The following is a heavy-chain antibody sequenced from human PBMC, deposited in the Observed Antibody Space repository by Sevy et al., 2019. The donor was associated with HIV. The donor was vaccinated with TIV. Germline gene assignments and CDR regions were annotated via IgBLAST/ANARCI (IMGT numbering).Heavy chain of an antibody. J-gene: IGHJ4*02. D-gene: IGHD4-17*01. CDR1: GFTFTNAW. Sequence: GGSLRLSCAVSGFTFTNAWMGWVRQAPGKGLEWVGRIRSNTDGGTTEYAGPLKGRFTISRHDSKNTLYLQMNILKSSDTAVYYCTTDGEYGDYKGGFDYWGQGTLVTVSS. CDR2: IRSNTDGGTT. CDR3: TTDGEYGDYKGGFDY. V-gene: IGHV3-15*01.